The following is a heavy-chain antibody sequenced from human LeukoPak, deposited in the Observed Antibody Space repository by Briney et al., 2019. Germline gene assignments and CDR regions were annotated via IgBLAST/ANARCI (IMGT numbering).Heavy chain of an antibody. V-gene: IGHV1-69*04. CDR1: GYTFTSYG. Sequence: GASVKVSCKASGYTFTSYGISWVRQAPGQGLEWMGRIIPILGIANYAQKFQGRVTITADKSTSTAYMELSSLRSEDTAVYYCAREDTAMVLDYWGQGTLVTVSS. CDR2: IIPILGIA. J-gene: IGHJ4*02. CDR3: AREDTAMVLDY. D-gene: IGHD5-18*01.